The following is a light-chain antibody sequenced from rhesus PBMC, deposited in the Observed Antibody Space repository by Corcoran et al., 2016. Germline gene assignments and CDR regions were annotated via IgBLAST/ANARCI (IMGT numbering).Light chain of an antibody. V-gene: IGKV1-22*01. CDR2: KAS. Sequence: DIQMTQSPSALSASVGDTVTITFLASHSIDSWLAWYQQKPGRALKLLIYKASTLQIGVTSKFSGSGSGTDFTLTISSRPPEDFATYYCQRSSSSPRTFGQGTKVDI. J-gene: IGKJ1*01. CDR1: HSIDSW. CDR3: QRSSSSPRT.